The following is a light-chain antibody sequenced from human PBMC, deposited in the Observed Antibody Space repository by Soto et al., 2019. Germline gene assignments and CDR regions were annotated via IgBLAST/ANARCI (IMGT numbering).Light chain of an antibody. CDR2: EVN. J-gene: IGLJ1*01. V-gene: IGLV2-23*02. Sequence: QSALTQPASVSGSPGQSITISCTGTSSDVGSDNLVSWYQQHPGKAPKFIIYEVNQRPAGVSYRFSGSKSGNTAYLTISGLQAEDEADYYCCSYAGSITYVFATGTKVTVL. CDR1: SSDVGSDNL. CDR3: CSYAGSITYV.